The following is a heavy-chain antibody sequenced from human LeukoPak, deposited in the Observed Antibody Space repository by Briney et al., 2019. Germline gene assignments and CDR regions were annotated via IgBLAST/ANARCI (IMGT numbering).Heavy chain of an antibody. CDR2: ISGSGDTT. CDR3: VKPPRPAAAAGTSIFDY. CDR1: GFTYSVYA. J-gene: IGHJ4*02. Sequence: GGSLRLSCAVSGFTYSVYAMSWVRQAPGKGLEWVSTISGSGDTTYSADSVKGRFTISRDNSKNTLYLQMNSLRAEDTAVYYCVKPPRPAAAAGTSIFDYWGQGTLVTVSS. V-gene: IGHV3-23*01. D-gene: IGHD6-13*01.